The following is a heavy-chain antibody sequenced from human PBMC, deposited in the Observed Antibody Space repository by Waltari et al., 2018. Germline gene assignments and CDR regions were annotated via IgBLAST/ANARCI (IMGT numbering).Heavy chain of an antibody. J-gene: IGHJ4*02. D-gene: IGHD6-6*01. CDR3: AKDKWYSSSSPLGY. V-gene: IGHV3-30*02. CDR1: GFTFSSYG. Sequence: QVQLVESGGGVVQPGGSLRLSCAASGFTFSSYGMHWVSQAPGKGLEWVAFIRYDGSNKYYADSVKGRFTISRDNSKNTLYLQMNSLRAEDTAVYYCAKDKWYSSSSPLGYWGQGTLVTVSS. CDR2: IRYDGSNK.